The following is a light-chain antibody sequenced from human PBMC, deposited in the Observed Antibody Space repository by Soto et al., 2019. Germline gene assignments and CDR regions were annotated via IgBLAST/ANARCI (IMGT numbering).Light chain of an antibody. Sequence: DIQMTQSPSTLSASVGDRVTITCRASQSISGSLAWYQQKPGKAPKLLIYEAPNLKSGVPSRFSGSRSGTEYTLTISSLQPDDSASYYCQQYNGFWTFGQGTRVEIK. J-gene: IGKJ1*01. CDR1: QSISGS. V-gene: IGKV1-5*03. CDR2: EAP. CDR3: QQYNGFWT.